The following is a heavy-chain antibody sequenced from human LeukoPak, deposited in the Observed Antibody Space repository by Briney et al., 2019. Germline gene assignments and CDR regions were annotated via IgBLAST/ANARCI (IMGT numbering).Heavy chain of an antibody. V-gene: IGHV1-2*02. J-gene: IGHJ5*02. CDR1: GYTFTGYY. Sequence: GASVKVSCKASGYTFTGYYIHWVRQAPGQGLEWMGWINPDSGGTIYVQKFQGRVTMTRDSPISTVYMELSRLSSDDTAVYYCARGYCSGGSCYSVENWFDPWGQGTLVTVSS. CDR2: INPDSGGT. D-gene: IGHD2-15*01. CDR3: ARGYCSGGSCYSVENWFDP.